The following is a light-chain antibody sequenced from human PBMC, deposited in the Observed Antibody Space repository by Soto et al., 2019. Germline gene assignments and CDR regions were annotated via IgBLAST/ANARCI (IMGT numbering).Light chain of an antibody. Sequence: QSVLTQPPSASGTPGQRVSISCSGRASDIGTNTVNWYQQFPGTAPKLLLHSNDQRPSGVPDRFSGSKSGTSASLAISGLQSEDEADYYCVAWDGSLNGYVFGXGTKVTVL. V-gene: IGLV1-44*01. J-gene: IGLJ1*01. CDR3: VAWDGSLNGYV. CDR2: SND. CDR1: ASDIGTNT.